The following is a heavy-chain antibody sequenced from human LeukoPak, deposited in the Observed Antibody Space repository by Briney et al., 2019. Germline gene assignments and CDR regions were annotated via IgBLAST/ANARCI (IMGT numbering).Heavy chain of an antibody. V-gene: IGHV4-34*01. CDR2: INHSGST. J-gene: IGHJ1*01. CDR1: GGSFSGYY. CDR3: ARGPPQLTYCGGDCYRH. D-gene: IGHD2-21*02. Sequence: PSETLSFTCAVYGGSFSGYYWSWIRQPPGKGLEWIGEINHSGSTNYNPSLKSRVTISVDTSKNQFSLKLSSVTAADTAVYYCARGPPQLTYCGGDCYRHWGQGTLVTVSS.